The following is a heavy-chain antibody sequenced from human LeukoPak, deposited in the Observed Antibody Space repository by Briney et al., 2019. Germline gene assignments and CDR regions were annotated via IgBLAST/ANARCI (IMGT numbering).Heavy chain of an antibody. CDR1: GDSVSSNSAA. CDR3: ARVRYSSNYYYYGMDV. Sequence: SQTLSLTCAISGDSVSSNSAAWTWIRQSPSRGLEWLGRTYYRSKWYNDYAVSVKSRITINPDTSKNQFSLQLNSVTPEDTAVYYCARVRYSSNYYYYGMDVWGQGTTVTVSS. D-gene: IGHD6-19*01. J-gene: IGHJ6*02. V-gene: IGHV6-1*01. CDR2: TYYRSKWYN.